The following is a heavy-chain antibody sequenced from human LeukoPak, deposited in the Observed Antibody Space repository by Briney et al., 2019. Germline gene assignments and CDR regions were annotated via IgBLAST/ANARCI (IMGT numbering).Heavy chain of an antibody. D-gene: IGHD3-16*01. CDR1: GYTFTDYT. J-gene: IGHJ5*02. Sequence: GASVKVSCKASGYTFTDYTMHWVRQAPGQRLEWMGWINAGNGNTKYSQKFQGRVTMTEDTSTDTAYMELSSLRSEDTAVYYCATDGGVMTWGQGTLVTVSS. CDR2: INAGNGNT. CDR3: ATDGGVMT. V-gene: IGHV1-3*01.